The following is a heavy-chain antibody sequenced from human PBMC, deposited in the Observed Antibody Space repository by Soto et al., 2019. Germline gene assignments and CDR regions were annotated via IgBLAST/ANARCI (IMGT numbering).Heavy chain of an antibody. CDR1: GFTFSSYS. CDR2: ISSSSSTI. CDR3: ARPANSYGYEGGGGH. Sequence: GSLRLSCAASGFTFSSYSMNWVRQAPGKGLEWVSYISSSSSTIYYADSVKGRFTISRDNAKNSLYLQMNSLRDEDAAVYYCARPANSYGYEGGGGHWGQGTLVTVSS. J-gene: IGHJ4*02. V-gene: IGHV3-48*02. D-gene: IGHD5-18*01.